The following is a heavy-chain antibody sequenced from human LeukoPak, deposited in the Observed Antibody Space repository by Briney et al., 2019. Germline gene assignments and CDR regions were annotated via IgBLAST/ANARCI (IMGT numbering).Heavy chain of an antibody. Sequence: ASVKVSCKASGYTFTGYCMHWVRQAPGQGLEWMGWINPNSGGTNYAQKFQGRVTMTRDTSVSTAYMELSRLRSDDTAVYYCARERTLTSCYDYWGQGTLVTVSS. CDR1: GYTFTGYC. CDR3: ARERTLTSCYDY. V-gene: IGHV1-2*02. CDR2: INPNSGGT. J-gene: IGHJ4*02. D-gene: IGHD2-15*01.